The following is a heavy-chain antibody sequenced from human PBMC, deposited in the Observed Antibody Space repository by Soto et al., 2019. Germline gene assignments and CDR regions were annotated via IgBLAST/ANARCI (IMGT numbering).Heavy chain of an antibody. CDR1: GYTFTSHG. CDR2: ISAYNGNT. J-gene: IGHJ5*02. V-gene: IGHV1-18*01. D-gene: IGHD3-9*01. Sequence: GASVKVSCKASGYTFTSHGISWVRQAPGQGLEWMGWISAYNGNTNYAQKLQGRVTMTTDTSTSTAYMELRSLRSDDTAVYYCARETDYDILTGSSWFDPWGQGTLVTVSS. CDR3: ARETDYDILTGSSWFDP.